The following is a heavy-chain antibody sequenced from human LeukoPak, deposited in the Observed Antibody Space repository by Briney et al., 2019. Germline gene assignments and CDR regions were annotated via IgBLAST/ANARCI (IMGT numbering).Heavy chain of an antibody. J-gene: IGHJ4*02. CDR1: GHTLTDLS. CDR2: LDPEDGQI. CDR3: ATGGVWDLLGY. Sequence: ASVKVSCKVSGHTLTDLSTHWVRQAPGQGLEWMGGLDPEDGQIIYAQQFQGRVTMTEDTSTDTAYMELSSLRSEDTAVYYCATGGVWDLLGYWGQRTLVTVSS. D-gene: IGHD1-26*01. V-gene: IGHV1-24*01.